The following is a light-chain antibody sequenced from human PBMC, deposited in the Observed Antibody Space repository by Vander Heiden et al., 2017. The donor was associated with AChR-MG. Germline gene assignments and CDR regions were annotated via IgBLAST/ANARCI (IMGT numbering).Light chain of an antibody. V-gene: IGKV3-11*01. CDR1: QSVSTY. J-gene: IGKJ4*01. CDR3: QQRRYWPLT. CDR2: DAS. Sequence: EIWLTQSPATLSLSPGESVTLSCRASQSVSTYLAWYQQKPGQAPRLLIYDASNRATGIPVRFSGSGSGTDFTLSISSLEPEDFAVYYCQQRRYWPLTFGGGTKVEI.